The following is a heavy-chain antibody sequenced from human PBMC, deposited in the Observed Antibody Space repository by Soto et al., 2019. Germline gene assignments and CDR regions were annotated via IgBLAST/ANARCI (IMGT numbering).Heavy chain of an antibody. J-gene: IGHJ4*02. CDR1: GYTFIDYY. CDR2: ISPRSGGT. V-gene: IGHV1-2*02. D-gene: IGHD3-9*01. Sequence: SVKVSCKASGYTFIDYYMHWVRQAPVQGFEWMGRISPRSGGTNYAQKFQGRVTMTWDTSLNTAYMELSSLISEDTAVYYCARPPGYISDWYYFDLWGQGTLVTVSS. CDR3: ARPPGYISDWYYFDL.